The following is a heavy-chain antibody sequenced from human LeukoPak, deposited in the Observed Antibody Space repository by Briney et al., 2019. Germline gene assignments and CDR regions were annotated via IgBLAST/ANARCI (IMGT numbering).Heavy chain of an antibody. Sequence: GRSLRLSCAASGFTFSSYAMHWVRQAPGKGLEWVAVISYDGSNKYYADSVKGRFTISRDNSKNTLYLQMNSLRAEDTAVYYCAREHIVVVAGGFDYWAREPWSPSPQ. CDR3: AREHIVVVAGGFDY. V-gene: IGHV3-30*04. CDR2: ISYDGSNK. CDR1: GFTFSSYA. D-gene: IGHD2-15*01. J-gene: IGHJ4*02.